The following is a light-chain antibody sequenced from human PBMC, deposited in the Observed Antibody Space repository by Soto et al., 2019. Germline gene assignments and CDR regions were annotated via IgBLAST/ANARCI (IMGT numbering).Light chain of an antibody. CDR2: DAY. CDR1: QSISSW. CDR3: QQYNSYSYT. J-gene: IGKJ2*01. V-gene: IGKV1-5*01. Sequence: DIQMTQSPSTLSASVGDRVTITCRASQSISSWLAWYQQKPGKAHKLLIYDAYSLESRVPSRLSGSGSGSEFPLTISSLQPDDFTTYYCQQYNSYSYTFGQGTKLEIK.